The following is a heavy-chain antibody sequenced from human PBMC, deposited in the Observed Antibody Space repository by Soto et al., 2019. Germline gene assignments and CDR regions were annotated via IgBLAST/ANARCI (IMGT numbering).Heavy chain of an antibody. V-gene: IGHV4-30-4*01. CDR3: ARHYDILWAGVIFDP. D-gene: IGHD3-9*01. CDR1: GGSISSGDYY. Sequence: QGQLQESGPGLVKPSQTLSLTCTVSGGSISSGDYYWSWIRQPPGKGLEWIGYIYYSGSTYYNPSLKSRVTISVDTSKNQFSLKLSSVTAADTAVYYCARHYDILWAGVIFDPWGQGTLVTVSS. J-gene: IGHJ5*02. CDR2: IYYSGST.